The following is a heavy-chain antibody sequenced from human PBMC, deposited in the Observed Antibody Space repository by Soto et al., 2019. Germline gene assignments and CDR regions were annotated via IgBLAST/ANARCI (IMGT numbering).Heavy chain of an antibody. CDR3: VRGGGGGLFDP. D-gene: IGHD2-15*01. CDR1: GFTFSDWY. J-gene: IGHJ5*02. CDR2: ISPGSRYP. Sequence: QVQLVESGGGLVKPGGSLRLSCAASGFTFSDWYMTWIRQAPGKGLEWISYISPGSRYPAYADSVKGRFTISRDNARRSLSLQMNSLTVDDTAIYYCVRGGGGGLFDPWGQGSMVTVSS. V-gene: IGHV3-11*06.